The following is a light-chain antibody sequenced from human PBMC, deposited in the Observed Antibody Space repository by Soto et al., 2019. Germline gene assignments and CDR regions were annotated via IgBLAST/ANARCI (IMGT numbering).Light chain of an antibody. V-gene: IGLV2-18*02. J-gene: IGLJ1*01. CDR2: DVS. Sequence: MTQPPSVSGSPGQSVTISCTGTSSDVGSYNRVSWYQQPPGTAPKLMIYDVSNRPSGVPDRFSGSKSGNTASLTISGLQAEDEADYYCSSYTSSNTYVFGTGTKVTVL. CDR3: SSYTSSNTYV. CDR1: SSDVGSYNR.